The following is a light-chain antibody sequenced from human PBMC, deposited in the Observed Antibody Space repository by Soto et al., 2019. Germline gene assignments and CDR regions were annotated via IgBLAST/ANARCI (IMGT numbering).Light chain of an antibody. CDR1: SSNIGRNY. Sequence: SGLTQPPSASGTPGRRVTIACSGSSSNIGRNYVYWYQQLPGTAPKVLMYRNNQRPSGVPDRFSGSKSGTSASLAISGLRSEDEADYYCAAWDDSLSGYVFGTGTKVTVL. CDR2: RNN. V-gene: IGLV1-47*01. J-gene: IGLJ1*01. CDR3: AAWDDSLSGYV.